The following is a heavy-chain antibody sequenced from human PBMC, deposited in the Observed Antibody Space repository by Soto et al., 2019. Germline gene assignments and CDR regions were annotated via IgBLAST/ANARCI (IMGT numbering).Heavy chain of an antibody. V-gene: IGHV3-33*01. CDR1: GFTFSSYG. D-gene: IGHD4-17*01. Sequence: GGSLRLSCAASGFTFSSYGMHWVRQAPGKGLEWVAVIWYDGSNKYYADSVKGRFTISRDNSKNTLYLQMNSLRAEDTAVYYCARDRDYGDYGDYYYGMDVWGQGTTVTVSS. CDR3: ARDRDYGDYGDYYYGMDV. CDR2: IWYDGSNK. J-gene: IGHJ6*02.